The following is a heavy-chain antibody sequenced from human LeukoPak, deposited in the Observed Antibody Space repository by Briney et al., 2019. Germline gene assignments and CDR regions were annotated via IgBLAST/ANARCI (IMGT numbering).Heavy chain of an antibody. V-gene: IGHV3-7*01. Sequence: GGSLRLSCAASGFTFSSYGMSWVRQAPGKGLEWVANIRQDGSEKYYVDSVKGRFTISRDNAKNSLYLQMNSLRAEDTAVYYCARDLPSNWGQGTLVTVSS. CDR3: ARDLPSN. CDR1: GFTFSSYG. J-gene: IGHJ4*02. D-gene: IGHD6-6*01. CDR2: IRQDGSEK.